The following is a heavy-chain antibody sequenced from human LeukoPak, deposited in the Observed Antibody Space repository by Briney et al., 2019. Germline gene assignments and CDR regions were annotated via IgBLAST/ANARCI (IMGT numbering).Heavy chain of an antibody. CDR2: IYYSGST. J-gene: IGHJ4*02. Sequence: PSETLSLTCTVSGGSISSYYWSWIRQHPGEGLEWIGYIYYSGSTYYNPSLKSRVTISVDTSKNQFSLKLSSVTAADTAVYYCARVKPPRVVPAAMYLVYWGQGTLVTVSS. D-gene: IGHD2-2*01. CDR3: ARVKPPRVVPAAMYLVY. CDR1: GGSISSYY. V-gene: IGHV4-59*06.